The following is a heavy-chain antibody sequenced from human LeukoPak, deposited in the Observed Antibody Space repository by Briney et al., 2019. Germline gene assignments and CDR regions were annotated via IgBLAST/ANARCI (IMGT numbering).Heavy chain of an antibody. D-gene: IGHD2-2*01. CDR1: GCSITSYF. CDR3: ASIVVPAATTLYYYYMDV. Sequence: SETLSLTCTVSGCSITSYFWSWIRQPPGKGLEWIGYIYYSGSTNYNPSLKSRVTISVDTSKNQFSLKLSSVTAADTAVYYCASIVVPAATTLYYYYMDVWGKGTTVTVSS. J-gene: IGHJ6*03. CDR2: IYYSGST. V-gene: IGHV4-59*01.